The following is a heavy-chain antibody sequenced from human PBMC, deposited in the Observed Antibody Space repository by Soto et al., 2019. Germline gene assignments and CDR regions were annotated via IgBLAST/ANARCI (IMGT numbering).Heavy chain of an antibody. J-gene: IGHJ4*02. D-gene: IGHD6-19*01. CDR3: ARERTVAGNDY. Sequence: ASVKVSCKASGYTFTNFGISWVRQAPGQGLEWMGWISAYNGNTNYAQNFQGRVTMTTDTSTSTAYMELRSLRSDDTAVYYCARERTVAGNDYWGQGTLVTVS. V-gene: IGHV1-18*01. CDR2: ISAYNGNT. CDR1: GYTFTNFG.